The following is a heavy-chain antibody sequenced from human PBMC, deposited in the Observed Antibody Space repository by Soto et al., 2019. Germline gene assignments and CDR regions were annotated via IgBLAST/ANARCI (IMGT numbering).Heavy chain of an antibody. V-gene: IGHV3-23*01. Sequence: EVQLLESGGGLVQPGGSLRLSCAASGFTFSSYAMSWVRQAPGKGLEWVSAISGSGGSTYYADSVKGRFIISRDNSKNTLYLQMNSLRAEDTAVYYCAKGRSVRYYYYGMDVWGQGTTVTVSS. CDR2: ISGSGGST. CDR3: AKGRSVRYYYYGMDV. CDR1: GFTFSSYA. J-gene: IGHJ6*02. D-gene: IGHD3-10*01.